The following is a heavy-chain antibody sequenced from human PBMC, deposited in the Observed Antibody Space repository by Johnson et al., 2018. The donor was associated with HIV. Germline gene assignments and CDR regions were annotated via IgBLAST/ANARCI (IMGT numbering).Heavy chain of an antibody. Sequence: QVQLVESGGGVVQPGRSVRLSCAASGFIFSSYGMHWVRQAPGKGLEWVAVIWSDGSNNYYADSVKGRFTISRDNSKNTLYLQMNSLRAEDTAVYYCAKDSGNYGDNAFDIWGRGTMVTVSS. CDR2: IWSDGSNN. CDR1: GFIFSSYG. J-gene: IGHJ3*02. V-gene: IGHV3-33*06. CDR3: AKDSGNYGDNAFDI. D-gene: IGHD1-26*01.